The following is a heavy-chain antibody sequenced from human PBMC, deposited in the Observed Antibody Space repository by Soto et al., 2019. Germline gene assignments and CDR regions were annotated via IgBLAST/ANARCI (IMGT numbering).Heavy chain of an antibody. Sequence: GGSLRLSCAASGFTFDSYWMTWVRQAPGKGLEWVAHIKQDGGQTYYVDSVKGRFTISRDSAKTSLYLQMNSLRAEDTSVYFCARGGNGYENWPPYYYYGMDVWGQGTTVTVSS. CDR3: ARGGNGYENWPPYYYYGMDV. J-gene: IGHJ6*02. V-gene: IGHV3-7*01. D-gene: IGHD5-12*01. CDR2: IKQDGGQT. CDR1: GFTFDSYW.